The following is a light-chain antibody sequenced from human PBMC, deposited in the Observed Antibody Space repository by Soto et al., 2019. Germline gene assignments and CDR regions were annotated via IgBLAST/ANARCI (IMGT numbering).Light chain of an antibody. V-gene: IGLV2-14*01. CDR2: GVS. J-gene: IGLJ3*02. CDR1: SSDVGGYNY. CDR3: SSYASSSSLRV. Sequence: QSALTQPAFVSGSPGQSITISCTGTSSDVGGYNYVSWYQQHPGKAPKLMIYGVSNRPSGVSNRFSGSKSGNTASLTISGLQAEDEGDYYCSSYASSSSLRVFGGGTKLTVL.